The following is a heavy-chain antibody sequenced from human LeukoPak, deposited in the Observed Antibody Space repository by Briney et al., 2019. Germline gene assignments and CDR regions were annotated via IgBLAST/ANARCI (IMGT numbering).Heavy chain of an antibody. CDR3: ARASAHRGIAVAGVYWYFDL. CDR2: IYYSGST. J-gene: IGHJ2*01. CDR1: GGSISSYY. Sequence: PSETLSLTCTVSGGSISSYYWSWIRQPPGEGLEWIAYIYYSGSTNYNPSLKSRLTISVDTSKNQFSLKPTSVTAADTAVYYCARASAHRGIAVAGVYWYFDLWGRGTLVTVSS. D-gene: IGHD6-19*01. V-gene: IGHV4-59*01.